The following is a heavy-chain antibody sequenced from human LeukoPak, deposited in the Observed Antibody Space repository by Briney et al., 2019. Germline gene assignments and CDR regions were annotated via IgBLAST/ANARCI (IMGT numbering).Heavy chain of an antibody. J-gene: IGHJ4*02. CDR1: GFTFSSYG. D-gene: IGHD3-9*01. CDR2: IWYDGSNK. Sequence: GGSLRLSCAASGFTFSSYGMHWVRQAPGKVLEWVAVIWYDGSNKYYAESVKGRFTISRDNSKNTLYLQMNSLRAEDTAVYYCAKARRHYDILTGYEYWGQGTLVTVSS. CDR3: AKARRHYDILTGYEY. V-gene: IGHV3-33*06.